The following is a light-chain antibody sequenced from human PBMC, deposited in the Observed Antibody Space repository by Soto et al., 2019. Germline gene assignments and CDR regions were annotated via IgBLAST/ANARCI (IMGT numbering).Light chain of an antibody. J-gene: IGLJ1*01. CDR1: SSDVGVYDY. CDR3: CSYAGSYTYV. CDR2: DVS. Sequence: QSVLTQPRSVSGSPGQSVTISCTGTSSDVGVYDYVSWYQQHPGKAPRVLIFDVSERPSGVPDRFSGSKSGDTASLTISALQDEDEADYYCCSYAGSYTYVFGSGTKLTVL. V-gene: IGLV2-11*01.